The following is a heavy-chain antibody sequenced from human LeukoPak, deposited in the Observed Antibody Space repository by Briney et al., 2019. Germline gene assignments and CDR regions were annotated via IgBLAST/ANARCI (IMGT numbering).Heavy chain of an antibody. D-gene: IGHD2-2*01. Sequence: PGGSLRLSCAASGFTFNSYTMNWVRQAPGKGLEWVSSISTSSSYIYYADSVKGRFTISRDNAKNSLYLQMNRLRAEDTAVNYLGSTKGEESNRIYDNNSYRDAGAKGPRSPSP. J-gene: IGHJ6*03. V-gene: IGHV3-21*01. CDR3: GSTKGEESNRIYDNNSYRDA. CDR1: GFTFNSYT. CDR2: ISTSSSYI.